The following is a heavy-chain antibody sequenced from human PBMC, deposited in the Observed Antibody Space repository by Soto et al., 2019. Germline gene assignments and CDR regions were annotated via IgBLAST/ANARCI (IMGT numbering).Heavy chain of an antibody. CDR2: VAFGGST. CDR3: ARPTFAYGTLHAFDV. J-gene: IGHJ3*01. V-gene: IGHV4-39*01. D-gene: IGHD4-17*01. CDR1: GGPISGTTYY. Sequence: QLQLQESGPGLVKPSETLSLTCTVSGGPISGTTYYWGWIRQPPGKRLEWLGSVAFGGSTSYKSSLQSRRRLYVATSKRQFSLRLSSVTAAAAVVYYCARPTFAYGTLHAFDVWGQGTMVTVSS.